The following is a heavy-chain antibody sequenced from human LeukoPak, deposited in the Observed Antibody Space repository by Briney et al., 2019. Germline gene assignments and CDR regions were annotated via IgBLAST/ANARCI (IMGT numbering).Heavy chain of an antibody. J-gene: IGHJ4*02. Sequence: SGPTLVKPTQTLTLTCTFSGFSLSTNAVGVGWIRQPPGKALEWLALIYWNGDQRYSPSLQSRLSITKDTSKNQVVLTMTNMDPVDTATYYCARKRNWVFVYWGQGTLVTVSS. CDR2: IYWNGDQ. CDR1: GFSLSTNAVG. CDR3: ARKRNWVFVY. V-gene: IGHV2-5*01. D-gene: IGHD7-27*01.